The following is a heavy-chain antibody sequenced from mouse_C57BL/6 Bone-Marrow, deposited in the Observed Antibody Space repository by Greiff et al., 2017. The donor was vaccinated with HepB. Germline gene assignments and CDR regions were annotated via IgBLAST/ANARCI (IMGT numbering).Heavy chain of an antibody. V-gene: IGHV1-69*01. J-gene: IGHJ1*03. CDR2: IDPSDSYT. D-gene: IGHD2-1*01. CDR3: ASEGNSRYFDV. CDR1: GYTFTSYW. Sequence: VQLQQPGAELVMPGASVKLSCKASGYTFTSYWMHWVKQRPGQGLEWIGEIDPSDSYTNYNEKFKGKSTLTVDKSSSTAYMQLSSLTSEDSAVYYCASEGNSRYFDVWGTGTTVTVSS.